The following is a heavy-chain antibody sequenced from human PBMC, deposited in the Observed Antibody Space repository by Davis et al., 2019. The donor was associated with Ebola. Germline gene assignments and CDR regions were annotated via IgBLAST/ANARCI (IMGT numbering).Heavy chain of an antibody. V-gene: IGHV4-30-4*08. Sequence: PSETLSLTCTVSGGSVSSGSYYWSWIRQRPGKGLAWIGYIYYSGRTYYNPSLKSRFTISVDTSKNQFSLKLSSVTAADTAVYYCARGGYQLLRVWFDPWGQGTLVTVSS. CDR2: IYYSGRT. D-gene: IGHD2-2*01. CDR3: ARGGYQLLRVWFDP. CDR1: GGSVSSGSYY. J-gene: IGHJ5*02.